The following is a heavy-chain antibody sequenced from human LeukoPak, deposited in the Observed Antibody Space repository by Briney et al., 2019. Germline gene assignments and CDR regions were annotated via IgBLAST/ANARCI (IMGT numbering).Heavy chain of an antibody. CDR1: GGSISSSNW. D-gene: IGHD2-2*01. J-gene: IGHJ5*02. Sequence: PSETLSLTCAVSGGSISSSNWWSWVRQPPGKGLEWIGEIYHSGSTNHNPSLKSRVTISVDKSKNQFSLKLSSVTAADTAVYYCAREDCSSTSCYGGWFDPWGQGTLVTVSS. CDR2: IYHSGST. CDR3: AREDCSSTSCYGGWFDP. V-gene: IGHV4-4*02.